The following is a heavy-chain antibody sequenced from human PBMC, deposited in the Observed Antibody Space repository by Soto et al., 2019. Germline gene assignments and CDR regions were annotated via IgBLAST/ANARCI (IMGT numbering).Heavy chain of an antibody. V-gene: IGHV3-21*01. Sequence: GSLRLSCAASGLTFSSYSMNWVRQAPGKGLEWVSSISSSSSYIYYADSVKGRFTISRDNAKNSLYLQMNSLRAEDTAVYYCSRNPHHHYYGMDVPGQGTTLTVSS. CDR2: ISSSSSYI. CDR3: SRNPHHHYYGMDV. CDR1: GLTFSSYS. J-gene: IGHJ6*02.